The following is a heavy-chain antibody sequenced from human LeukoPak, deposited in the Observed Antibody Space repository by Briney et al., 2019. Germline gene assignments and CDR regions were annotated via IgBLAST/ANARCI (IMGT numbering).Heavy chain of an antibody. D-gene: IGHD5-18*01. CDR2: IYSGGST. J-gene: IGHJ4*02. Sequence: GGSLRLSCAASGFTFSSYWMSWVRQAPGKGLEWVSVIYSGGSTYYADSVKGRFTISRDNSKNTLYLQMNSLRAEDTAVYYCARGRALGYSYGFNDFDYWGQGTLVTVSS. V-gene: IGHV3-53*01. CDR3: ARGRALGYSYGFNDFDY. CDR1: GFTFSSYW.